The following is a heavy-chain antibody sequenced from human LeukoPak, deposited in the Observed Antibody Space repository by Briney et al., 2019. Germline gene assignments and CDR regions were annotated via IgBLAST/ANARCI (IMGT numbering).Heavy chain of an antibody. CDR3: ATSEVHIVVVTAKGPPYAFDI. D-gene: IGHD2-21*02. CDR1: GGTFTIYA. Sequence: GASVKVSFKASGGTFTIYAISWVRQAPGKGLEWMGGFDPEDGETIYAQKFQGRVTMTEDTSTDTAYMELSSLRYEDTAVYYCATSEVHIVVVTAKGPPYAFDIWGQGTMVTVSS. J-gene: IGHJ3*02. CDR2: FDPEDGET. V-gene: IGHV1-24*01.